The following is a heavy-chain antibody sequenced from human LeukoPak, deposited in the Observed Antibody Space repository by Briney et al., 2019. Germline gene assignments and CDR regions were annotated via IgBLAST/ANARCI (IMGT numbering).Heavy chain of an antibody. CDR3: ARGSDPYYYDSSGYSTNWFDP. J-gene: IGHJ5*02. CDR1: GGSVSSGSYY. Sequence: PSETLSLTCTVSGGSVSSGSYYWSWIRQPPGKGLEWIGYISYSGSTNYNPSLKSRATISVDTSKNQFSLKLSSVTAADTAVYYCARGSDPYYYDSSGYSTNWFDPWGQGTLVTVSS. CDR2: ISYSGST. V-gene: IGHV4-61*01. D-gene: IGHD3-22*01.